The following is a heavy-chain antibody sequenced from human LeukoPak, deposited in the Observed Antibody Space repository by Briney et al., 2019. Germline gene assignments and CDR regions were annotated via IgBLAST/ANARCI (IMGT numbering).Heavy chain of an antibody. V-gene: IGHV4-39*01. CDR3: ATSMYSSSSRRVQGGYYYYYMDV. CDR2: IYYSGST. Sequence: SETLSLTCTVSGGSISSSSYYWGWIRQPPGKGLEWIGSIYYSGSTYYNPSLKSRVTISVDTSKNQFSLKLSSVTAADTAVYYCATSMYSSSSRRVQGGYYYYYMDVWGKGTTVTVSS. D-gene: IGHD6-6*01. J-gene: IGHJ6*03. CDR1: GGSISSSSYY.